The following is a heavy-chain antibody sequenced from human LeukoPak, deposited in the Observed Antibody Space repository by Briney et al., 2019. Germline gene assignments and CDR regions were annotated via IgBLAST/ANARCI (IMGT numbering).Heavy chain of an antibody. Sequence: GGSRRLSCAASGFTFIDYYMSWIRQAPGKGLEWVSYVSSSSSDTKNADSVKGRFTISRDNAKNSLYLQMNSLRAEDTAVYYCARAEGMAAILGSFDYWGQGTLVTVSS. CDR3: ARAEGMAAILGSFDY. CDR1: GFTFIDYY. J-gene: IGHJ4*02. V-gene: IGHV3-11*06. CDR2: VSSSSSDT. D-gene: IGHD5-24*01.